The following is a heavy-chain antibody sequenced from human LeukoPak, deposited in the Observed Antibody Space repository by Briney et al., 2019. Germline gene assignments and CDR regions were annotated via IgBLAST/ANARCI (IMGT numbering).Heavy chain of an antibody. Sequence: GGSLRLSCAASGFSFSVNWMSWVRQAPGKGLEWVANIKQDGSEKYYVDSVKGRFTISRDNAKNSLYLQMNSLRAEDTAVYYCARDEDDHWGQGTLVTVSS. V-gene: IGHV3-7*01. J-gene: IGHJ4*02. CDR1: GFSFSVNW. CDR3: ARDEDDH. CDR2: IKQDGSEK.